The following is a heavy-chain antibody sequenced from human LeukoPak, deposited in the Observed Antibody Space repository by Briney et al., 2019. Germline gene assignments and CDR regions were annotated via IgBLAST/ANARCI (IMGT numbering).Heavy chain of an antibody. D-gene: IGHD3-10*01. J-gene: IGHJ6*03. CDR1: GYSICSGYY. Sequence: SETLSLTCTVSGYSICSGYYWGWIRQPPGKGLEWIGSIYHSGSTYYNPSLKSRVTISVDTSKNQFSLKLSSVTAADTAVYYCAREIYGSGSYYNVGHMDVWGKGTTVTVSS. CDR2: IYHSGST. CDR3: AREIYGSGSYYNVGHMDV. V-gene: IGHV4-38-2*02.